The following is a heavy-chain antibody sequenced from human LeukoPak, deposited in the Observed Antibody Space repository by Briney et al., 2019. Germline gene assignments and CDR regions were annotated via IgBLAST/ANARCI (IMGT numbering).Heavy chain of an antibody. D-gene: IGHD3-16*01. Sequence: SETLSLTCTVSGDSISSYHWSWIRQPPGKGLEGIGYISYSGSTNYNPSLKSRVTISVDTSKNQFSLKLSSVTAADTAVYYCARVGRGDHTWGSYYYDHWGQGTLVTVSS. CDR1: GDSISSYH. CDR3: ARVGRGDHTWGSYYYDH. CDR2: ISYSGST. J-gene: IGHJ4*02. V-gene: IGHV4-59*01.